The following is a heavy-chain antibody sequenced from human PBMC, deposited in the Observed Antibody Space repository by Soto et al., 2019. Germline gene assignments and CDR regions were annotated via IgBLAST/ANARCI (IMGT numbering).Heavy chain of an antibody. D-gene: IGHD6-6*01. CDR1: GYTFTGYY. V-gene: IGHV1-2*02. CDR3: ARGGSSSLDS. CDR2: INPNSGGT. J-gene: IGHJ4*02. Sequence: QVQLVQSGAEVKKPGASVKVSCKASGYTFTGYYMHWVRQAPGQGPEWMGWINPNSGGTTYAQKFQGRVTVTRDTSISTAYMELSSLSSDDTAVYYCARGGSSSLDSWGQGTLVTVSS.